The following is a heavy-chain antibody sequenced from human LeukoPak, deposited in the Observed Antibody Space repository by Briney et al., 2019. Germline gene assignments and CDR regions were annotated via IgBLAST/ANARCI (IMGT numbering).Heavy chain of an antibody. J-gene: IGHJ6*02. V-gene: IGHV3-74*01. CDR1: GFPFSGFW. CDR3: ARGHYYGMDV. Sequence: GGSLTLSCAASGFPFSGFWMHWVRQAPGRGLVWVSRINSDGSGTSHADSVKGRFTTSRDNAKNTLYLQMNSLRAEDTAVYYCARGHYYGMDVWGQGTTVTVSS. CDR2: INSDGSGT.